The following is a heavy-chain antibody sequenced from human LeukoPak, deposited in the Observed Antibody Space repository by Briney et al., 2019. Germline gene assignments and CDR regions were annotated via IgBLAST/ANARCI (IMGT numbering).Heavy chain of an antibody. CDR2: INPNSGGT. CDR1: GYTFTAYY. Sequence: ASVKVSCKASGYTFTAYYMHWVRQAPGQGLEWMGWINPNSGGTNYAQKFQGWVTMTRDTSISTAYMELSRLRSDDTAVYYCARDQNAYYDSSGALDYWGQGTLVTVSS. V-gene: IGHV1-2*04. J-gene: IGHJ4*02. CDR3: ARDQNAYYDSSGALDY. D-gene: IGHD3-22*01.